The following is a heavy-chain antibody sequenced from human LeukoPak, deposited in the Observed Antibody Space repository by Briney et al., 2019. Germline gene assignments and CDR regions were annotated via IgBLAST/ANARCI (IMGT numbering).Heavy chain of an antibody. CDR2: INPNSGGT. J-gene: IGHJ4*02. D-gene: IGHD5-18*01. CDR3: ARDPGYSSPRGDY. V-gene: IGHV1-2*02. Sequence: ASVKVSCKASGYTFTDYFMHWVRQAPGQGLEWMGWINPNSGGTHYAQKFQGRVTMTRDTSISTAYMELSRLRSDDTAVYYCARDPGYSSPRGDYWGQRTLVTVSS. CDR1: GYTFTDYF.